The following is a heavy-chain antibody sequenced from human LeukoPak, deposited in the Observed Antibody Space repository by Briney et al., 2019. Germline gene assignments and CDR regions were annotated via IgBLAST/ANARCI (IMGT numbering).Heavy chain of an antibody. CDR2: IKQDGREK. D-gene: IGHD2-15*01. CDR3: ARDYRGYRAPYYFDY. CDR1: GFTLSSYW. J-gene: IGHJ4*02. V-gene: IGHV3-7*01. Sequence: PGGCLRLSCAASGFTLSSYWMSWVRPAPGKGVEWVANIKQDGREKYNVDSVKGRFTISRDNAKNSLYLQMNSLRAEDTAVYYCARDYRGYRAPYYFDYWGEGTLVTVSS.